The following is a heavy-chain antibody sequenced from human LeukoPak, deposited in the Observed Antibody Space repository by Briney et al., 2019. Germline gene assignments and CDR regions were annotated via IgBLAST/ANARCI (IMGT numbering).Heavy chain of an antibody. V-gene: IGHV1-2*02. D-gene: IGHD5-24*01. J-gene: IGHJ4*02. CDR1: GYTFSDYH. CDR3: ARDDGYGVYYFDY. CDR2: INPNSGDT. Sequence: ASVKVSCKASGYTFSDYHINWVRQASGQGLEWMGWINPNSGDTKYAQAFQGRVTMTRDTSISTAYMELNRLRSDDTAMYYCARDDGYGVYYFDYWGQGTLVTVSS.